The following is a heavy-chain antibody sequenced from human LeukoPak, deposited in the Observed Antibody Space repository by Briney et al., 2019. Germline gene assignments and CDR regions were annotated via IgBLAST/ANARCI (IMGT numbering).Heavy chain of an antibody. CDR1: GGSISSSSYY. D-gene: IGHD6-13*01. CDR3: ARHVRGIAAAALDY. CDR2: IYYSGST. V-gene: IGHV4-39*01. J-gene: IGHJ4*02. Sequence: PSETLSLTCTVPGGSISSSSYYWGWIRQPPGKGLEWIGSIYYSGSTYYNPSLKSRVTISVDTSKNQFSLKLSSVTAADTAVYYCARHVRGIAAAALDYWDQGTLVTVSS.